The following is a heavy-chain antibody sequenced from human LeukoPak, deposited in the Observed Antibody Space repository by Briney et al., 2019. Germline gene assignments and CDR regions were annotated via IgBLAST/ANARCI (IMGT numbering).Heavy chain of an antibody. CDR2: IGGSGIST. V-gene: IGHV3-23*01. CDR1: GFTFSSYA. Sequence: GGSLRLSCAASGFTFSSYAMSWVRQAPGKGLEWVSAIGGSGISTYYADSVKGRFTISRDNSENTLDLQMNSLRAEDTAVYHCARRTSVTGAFHIWGQGTMVIVSS. J-gene: IGHJ3*02. CDR3: ARRTSVTGAFHI. D-gene: IGHD5/OR15-5a*01.